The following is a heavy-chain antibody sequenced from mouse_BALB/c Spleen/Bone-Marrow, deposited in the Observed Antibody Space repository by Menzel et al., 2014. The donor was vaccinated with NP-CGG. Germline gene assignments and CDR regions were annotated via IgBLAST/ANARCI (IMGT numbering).Heavy chain of an antibody. J-gene: IGHJ4*01. CDR1: GFDFSRYW. CDR2: INPGSSTI. D-gene: IGHD2-1*01. CDR3: ARLKGNYDAMDY. V-gene: IGHV4-2*02. Sequence: GLVQPGGSLNLSCAASGFDFSRYWMSWARPAPGKGQEWIGEINPGSSTINYTPSLKDKFIISRDNAKNTLYLQMSKVRSEDTARYYCARLKGNYDAMDYWGQGTSVTVSS.